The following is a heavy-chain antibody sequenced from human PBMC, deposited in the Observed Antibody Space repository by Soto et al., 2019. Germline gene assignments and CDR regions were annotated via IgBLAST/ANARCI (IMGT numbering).Heavy chain of an antibody. Sequence: QVQLVESGGGVVQPGRSLRLSCAASGFTISTYTMHWVRQAPGKGLEWVALMSFDGSQKYNTDSVKGRFTISRDNSKNTLYLLMNSLRAEDTAVYYCAREGCFNFSCSAEYGSRAMDVWGQGTTVTVSS. CDR1: GFTISTYT. J-gene: IGHJ6*02. D-gene: IGHD6-6*01. CDR3: AREGCFNFSCSAEYGSRAMDV. V-gene: IGHV3-30-3*01. CDR2: MSFDGSQK.